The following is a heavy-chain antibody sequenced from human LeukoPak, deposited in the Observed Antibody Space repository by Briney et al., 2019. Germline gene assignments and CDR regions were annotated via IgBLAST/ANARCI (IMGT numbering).Heavy chain of an antibody. CDR1: GFTFSDYY. D-gene: IGHD3-10*01. V-gene: IGHV3-11*01. CDR2: ISSSGSTI. CDR3: GVGGFRSEYGMDV. J-gene: IGHJ6*02. Sequence: GGSLRLSRAASGFTFSDYYMSWIRQAPGKGLEWVSYISSSGSTIYYADSVKGRFTISRDNAKNSLYLQMNSLRAEDTAVYYCGVGGFRSEYGMDVWGQGTTVTVSS.